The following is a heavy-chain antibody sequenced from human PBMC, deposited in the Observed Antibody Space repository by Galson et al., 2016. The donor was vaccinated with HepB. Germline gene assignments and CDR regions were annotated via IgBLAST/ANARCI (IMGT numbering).Heavy chain of an antibody. CDR3: VRGSYSSDWYRTSAYDFGMDV. V-gene: IGHV3-13*01. J-gene: IGHJ6*04. Sequence: SLRLSCAASGFSFSNYDMYWVRQAPGKGLEWVSSIYTAGDTYYQDSVEGRFTGSRENAQNPLYLHMNSLRAGDTAVDYCVRGSYSSDWYRTSAYDFGMDVWGKGTPVTVSS. D-gene: IGHD6-19*01. CDR1: GFSFSNYD. CDR2: IYTAGDT.